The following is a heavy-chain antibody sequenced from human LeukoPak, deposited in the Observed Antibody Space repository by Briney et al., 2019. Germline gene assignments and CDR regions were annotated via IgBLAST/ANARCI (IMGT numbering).Heavy chain of an antibody. CDR2: INHSGST. J-gene: IGHJ3*02. D-gene: IGHD4-23*01. CDR3: ARGWTTVAPDAFDI. V-gene: IGHV4-34*01. Sequence: YXXSXIRQPPGKGLEWIGEINHSGSTNYNPSLKSRVTISVDTSKNQFSLKLSSVTAADTAVYYCARGWTTVAPDAFDIWGQGTMVTVSS. CDR1: YX.